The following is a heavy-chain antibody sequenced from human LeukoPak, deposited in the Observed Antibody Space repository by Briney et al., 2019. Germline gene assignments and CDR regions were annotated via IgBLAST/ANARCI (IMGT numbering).Heavy chain of an antibody. J-gene: IGHJ6*03. CDR2: ISAYNGNK. D-gene: IGHD6-13*01. CDR1: GYTFTSYG. CDR3: ARFGYSSSWIYYYYYYYMDG. V-gene: IGHV1-18*01. Sequence: ASVKVSCKASGYTFTSYGISWVRQAPGQGLEWMGWISAYNGNKNYAQKLQGRVTMTTDTSTSTAYMELRSLRSDDTAVYYCARFGYSSSWIYYYYYYYMDGWGKGTTVTVSS.